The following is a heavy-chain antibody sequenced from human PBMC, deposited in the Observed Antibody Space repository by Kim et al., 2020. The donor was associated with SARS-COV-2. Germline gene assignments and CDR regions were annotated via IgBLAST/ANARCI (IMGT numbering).Heavy chain of an antibody. CDR3: ARYASLRWLQESEYYFDY. D-gene: IGHD5-12*01. J-gene: IGHJ4*02. Sequence: SETLSLTCTVSGGSISSYYWSWIRQPPGKGLEWIGYIYYSGSTNYNPSLKSRVTISVDTSKNQFSLKLSSVTAADTAVYYCARYASLRWLQESEYYFDYCGQGTLVTVSS. CDR1: GGSISSYY. V-gene: IGHV4-59*01. CDR2: IYYSGST.